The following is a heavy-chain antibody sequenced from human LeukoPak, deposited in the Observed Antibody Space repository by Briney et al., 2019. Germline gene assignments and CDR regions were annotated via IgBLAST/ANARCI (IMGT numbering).Heavy chain of an antibody. V-gene: IGHV4-34*01. CDR3: ARGKQWLVLTGGYYFDY. Sequence: SETLSLTCAVYGGSFSGYYWSWIRQPPGKGLEWIGEINHSGSTNYNPSLKSRVTISVDTSKNQFSLKLSSVTAADTAVYYCARGKQWLVLTGGYYFDYWGLGTLVTVSS. CDR2: INHSGST. J-gene: IGHJ4*02. CDR1: GGSFSGYY. D-gene: IGHD6-19*01.